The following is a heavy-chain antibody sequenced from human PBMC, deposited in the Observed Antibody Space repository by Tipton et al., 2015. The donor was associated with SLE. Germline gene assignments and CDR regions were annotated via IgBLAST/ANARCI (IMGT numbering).Heavy chain of an antibody. J-gene: IGHJ3*02. Sequence: SLRLSCAASGFTFRNYAMGWVRQAPGKGMEWVSAVYSGGNTYYGDSVKGRFTISRDNSNNTVHLQMNSLRVEDTAVYYCACDIGTIDIWGQVTVVSVPS. V-gene: IGHV3-23*03. CDR1: GFTFRNYA. CDR3: ACDIGTIDI. CDR2: VYSGGNT.